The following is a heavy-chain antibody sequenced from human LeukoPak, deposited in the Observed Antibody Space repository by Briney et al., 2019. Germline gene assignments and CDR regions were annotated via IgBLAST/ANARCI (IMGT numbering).Heavy chain of an antibody. D-gene: IGHD6-13*01. CDR2: ISAYNGNT. V-gene: IGHV1-18*01. Sequence: ASVKVSCKAPGYTFTSYGISWVRQAPGQGLEWMGWISAYNGNTNYAQKLQGRVTMTTDTSTSTAYMELRSLRSDDTAVYYCARVQQAAAGTNYYYYGMDVWGQGTTVTVSS. CDR1: GYTFTSYG. J-gene: IGHJ6*02. CDR3: ARVQQAAAGTNYYYYGMDV.